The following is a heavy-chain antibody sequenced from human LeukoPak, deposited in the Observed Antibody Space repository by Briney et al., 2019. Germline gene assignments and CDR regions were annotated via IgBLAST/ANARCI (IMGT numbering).Heavy chain of an antibody. CDR2: INEDGSEK. V-gene: IGHV3-7*03. D-gene: IGHD1-14*01. Sequence: GGSLRLSCAASGFSFGNYWMKWVRQDPVKGLEWVANINEDGSEKYYVDSVRGRFTISRDNAKNSLYLQMNSLRAEDTALYYCAKDGRNFFDYWGQGTLVTVSS. J-gene: IGHJ4*02. CDR1: GFSFGNYW. CDR3: AKDGRNFFDY.